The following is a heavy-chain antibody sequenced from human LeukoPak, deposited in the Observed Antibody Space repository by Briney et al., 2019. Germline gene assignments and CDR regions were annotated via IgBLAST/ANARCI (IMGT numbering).Heavy chain of an antibody. D-gene: IGHD3-3*01. CDR1: GFTFSSYS. CDR2: ISSSSSYI. CDR3: ARDLGDFWSGYYPLFWY. J-gene: IGHJ4*02. Sequence: GGSLRLSCAASGFTFSSYSMNWVRQAPGKGLEWVSSISSSSSYIYYADSVKGRFTISRDNAKSSLYLQMNSLRAEDTAVYYCARDLGDFWSGYYPLFWYWGQGTLVTVSS. V-gene: IGHV3-21*01.